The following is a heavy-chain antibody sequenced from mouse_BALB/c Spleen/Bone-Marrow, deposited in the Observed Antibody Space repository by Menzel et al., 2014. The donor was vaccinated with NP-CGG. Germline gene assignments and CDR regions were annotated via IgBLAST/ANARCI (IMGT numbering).Heavy chain of an antibody. Sequence: EVMLVESGPELVKPGASVKMSCKASGYTFTDYYVDWVKQSHGESFEWIGRVTPYNGGTTYNQKFKGKATLTVDKSSSTAYMALNSLTSEDSAVYYCARTGYWGQGTTLTVSS. J-gene: IGHJ2*01. CDR1: GYTFTDYY. CDR3: ARTGY. CDR2: VTPYNGGT. V-gene: IGHV1-19*01.